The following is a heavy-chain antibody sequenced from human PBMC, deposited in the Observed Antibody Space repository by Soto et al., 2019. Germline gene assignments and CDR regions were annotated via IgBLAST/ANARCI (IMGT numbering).Heavy chain of an antibody. CDR3: ARLGDIRGVIITLNPAYYYYMDV. CDR2: IRYDGGNT. CDR1: GFTFSSYG. J-gene: IGHJ6*03. Sequence: GGSLRLSCAASGFTFSSYGMHWVRQAPGKGLEWVAVIRYDGGNTYYADSVKGRFTISRDNSKNTLYLQMGSLRAEDMALYHCARLGDIRGVIITLNPAYYYYMDVWGKGTTVTVSS. V-gene: IGHV3-33*01. D-gene: IGHD3-10*01.